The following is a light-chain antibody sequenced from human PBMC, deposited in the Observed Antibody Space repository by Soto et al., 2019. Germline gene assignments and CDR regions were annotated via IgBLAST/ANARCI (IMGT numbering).Light chain of an antibody. V-gene: IGKV3-15*01. J-gene: IGKJ2*01. CDR3: QHYYDWPYS. Sequence: EVVMTQSPTTLPVSPGRRVTLSCRASQSINSNLAWFQQKPGQAPRLLIYGASSRATGIPARFSGSGSGTKFTLTISSLQSEDFAVYFCQHYYDWPYSFGQGTKLEMK. CDR2: GAS. CDR1: QSINSN.